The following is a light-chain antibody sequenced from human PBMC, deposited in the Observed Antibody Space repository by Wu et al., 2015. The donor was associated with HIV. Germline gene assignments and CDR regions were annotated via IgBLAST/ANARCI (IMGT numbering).Light chain of an antibody. CDR2: AAS. CDR3: QKYNTAPWT. J-gene: IGKJ1*01. CDR1: QSIDNY. Sequence: DIQMTQSPSSLSASVGDRVTITCRASQSIDNYLNWYQKKPGKAPKVLIYAASTLQSGVPSRFSGSGSGTDFTLTISSLQPEDVATYYCQKYNTAPWTFGQGTKVEMK. V-gene: IGKV1-27*01.